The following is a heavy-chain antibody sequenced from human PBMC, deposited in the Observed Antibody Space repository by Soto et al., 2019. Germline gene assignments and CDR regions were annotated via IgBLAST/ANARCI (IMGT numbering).Heavy chain of an antibody. J-gene: IGHJ6*02. Sequence: GGSLRLSCAASGFTFDDYTMHWVRQAPGKGLEWVSLISWDGGSTYYADSVKGRFTISRDNSKNSLYLQMNSLRTEDTALYYCAKDIRRDYGDPYYYGMDVWGQGTTVTVSS. CDR3: AKDIRRDYGDPYYYGMDV. CDR2: ISWDGGST. V-gene: IGHV3-43*01. CDR1: GFTFDDYT. D-gene: IGHD4-17*01.